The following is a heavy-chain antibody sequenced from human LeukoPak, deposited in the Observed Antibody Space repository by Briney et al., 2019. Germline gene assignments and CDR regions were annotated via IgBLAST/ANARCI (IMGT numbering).Heavy chain of an antibody. D-gene: IGHD6-13*01. J-gene: IGHJ4*02. CDR2: ISGSGGST. CDR1: GFTFSSYA. Sequence: GGSLRLSCAASGFTFSSYAMSWVRQAPGKGLEWVSAISGSGGSTYYADSVKGRFTISRDNSKNTLYLQMNSLRAEDTAVYYCAKDLLSSSWYRSGDYWGQGTLVTVSS. CDR3: AKDLLSSSWYRSGDY. V-gene: IGHV3-23*01.